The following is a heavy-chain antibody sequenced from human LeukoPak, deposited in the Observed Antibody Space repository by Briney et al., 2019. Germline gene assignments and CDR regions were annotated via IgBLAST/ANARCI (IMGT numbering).Heavy chain of an antibody. CDR1: GFTFSSYW. Sequence: GGSLRLSCAASGFTFSSYWMHWVRQAPWKGLVWVSRINYYGSSTSYADSVKGRFTISRDNAKNSLYLQMNSLRAEDTAVYYCAREAGEPYYDILTGQYYFDYWGQGTLVTVSS. D-gene: IGHD3-9*01. CDR2: INYYGSST. CDR3: AREAGEPYYDILTGQYYFDY. J-gene: IGHJ4*02. V-gene: IGHV3-74*01.